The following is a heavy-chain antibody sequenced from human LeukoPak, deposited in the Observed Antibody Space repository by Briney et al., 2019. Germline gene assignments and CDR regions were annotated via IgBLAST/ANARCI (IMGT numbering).Heavy chain of an antibody. J-gene: IGHJ4*02. D-gene: IGHD1-1*01. CDR1: GDTVSGNSGA. V-gene: IGHV6-1*01. CDR2: TYYMSKWFP. Sequence: SQTLSLTCAISGDTVSGNSGAWIWIRQSPSRGLEWLGRTYYMSKWFPDYAISRKGRIIISADTANNPDYLHLSSVTADDTGVYYCARALERYYFDFWGQGTLVTVSS. CDR3: ARALERYYFDF.